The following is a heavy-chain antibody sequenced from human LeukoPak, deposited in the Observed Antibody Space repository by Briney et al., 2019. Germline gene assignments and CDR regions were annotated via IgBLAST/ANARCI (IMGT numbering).Heavy chain of an antibody. J-gene: IGHJ6*03. CDR2: INHSGST. Sequence: SETLSLTCAVYGGSFSGYYWSWIRQPPGKGLEWIGEINHSGSTNYNPSLKSRVTISVDTSKNQFSLKLTSVTAADTAVYYCARFKPYYYYYMDIWGNGTSVTVSS. V-gene: IGHV4-34*01. CDR1: GGSFSGYY. CDR3: ARFKPYYYYYMDI.